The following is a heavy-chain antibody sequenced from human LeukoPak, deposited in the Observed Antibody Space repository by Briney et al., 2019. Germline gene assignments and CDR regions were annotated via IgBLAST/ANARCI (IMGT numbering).Heavy chain of an antibody. CDR2: IYYSGST. J-gene: IGHJ4*02. V-gene: IGHV4-59*01. D-gene: IGHD3-9*01. CDR3: ARGVVLTGYPLDF. CDR1: GGSFSTYY. Sequence: SSETLSLTCSVSGGSFSTYYWSWIRQPPGKGPEWIGFIYYSGSTDYNPSLKSRVTISIDTSKKQFSLKLSSVTAADTAVYYRARGVVLTGYPLDFWGRGTLVTVSS.